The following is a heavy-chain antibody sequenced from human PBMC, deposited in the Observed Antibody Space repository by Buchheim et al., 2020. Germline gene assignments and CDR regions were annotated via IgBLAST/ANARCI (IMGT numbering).Heavy chain of an antibody. D-gene: IGHD3-10*01. CDR1: GFTFSSYA. CDR2: ISYDGSNK. J-gene: IGHJ4*02. V-gene: IGHV3-30-3*01. Sequence: QVQLVESGGGVVQPGRSLRLSCAASGFTFSSYAMHWVRQAPGKGLEWVAVISYDGSNKYYADSVKGRFTISRDNSKNTLYLQMNSLRAEDTAVYYCARDLVVRGVLGGYYFDYWGQGTL. CDR3: ARDLVVRGVLGGYYFDY.